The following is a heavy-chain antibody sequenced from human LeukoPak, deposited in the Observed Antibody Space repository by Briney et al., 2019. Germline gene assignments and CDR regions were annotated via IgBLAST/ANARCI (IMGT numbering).Heavy chain of an antibody. CDR2: INHSGST. J-gene: IGHJ4*02. D-gene: IGHD6-19*01. CDR3: ARQRLDPGYSSGWFRGAIDY. V-gene: IGHV4-34*01. Sequence: PSETLSLTCAVYGGSFSGYYWSWIRQPPGKGLEWIGEINHSGSTNYNPSLKSRVTISVDTSKNQFSLKLSSVTAADTAVYYCARQRLDPGYSSGWFRGAIDYWGQGTLVTVSS. CDR1: GGSFSGYY.